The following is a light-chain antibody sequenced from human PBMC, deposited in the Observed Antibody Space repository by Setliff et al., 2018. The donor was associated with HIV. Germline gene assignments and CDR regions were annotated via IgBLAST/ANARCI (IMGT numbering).Light chain of an antibody. Sequence: QSVLTQPRSVSGSPGQSVAISCTGTSSDVGAYNYVSWYQQHPGKAPKLMIYDVTNRPSGVPDRFSGSKSGNTASLTISGPQADDEADYYCWSYAGSSWVFGTGTKVTVL. CDR2: DVT. V-gene: IGLV2-11*01. CDR1: SSDVGAYNY. J-gene: IGLJ1*01. CDR3: WSYAGSSWV.